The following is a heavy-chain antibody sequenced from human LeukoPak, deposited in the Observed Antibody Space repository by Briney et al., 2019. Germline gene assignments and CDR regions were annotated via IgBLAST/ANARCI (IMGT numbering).Heavy chain of an antibody. V-gene: IGHV4-39*07. CDR3: ARSRARWLAAAYFDY. CDR1: GGFISGSNYY. D-gene: IGHD6-19*01. CDR2: INHSGST. Sequence: TSETLSLTCTVSGGFISGSNYYWGWIRQPPGKGLEWIGEINHSGSTNYNPSLKSRVTISVDTPKNQFSLKLSSVTAADTAVYYCARSRARWLAAAYFDYWGQGTLVTVSS. J-gene: IGHJ4*02.